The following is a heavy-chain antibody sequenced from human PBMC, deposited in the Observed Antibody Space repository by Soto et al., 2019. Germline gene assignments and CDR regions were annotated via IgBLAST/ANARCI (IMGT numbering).Heavy chain of an antibody. CDR2: INHSGST. D-gene: IGHD2-15*01. Sequence: PSETLSLTCAVYGGSFSGYYWSWIRQPPGKGLEWIGEINHSGSTNYNPSLKSRVTISVDTSKNQFSLKLSSVTAADTAVYYCARSLGRSGFPHQRGQKNWFDPWGQGTLVTVSS. CDR1: GGSFSGYY. V-gene: IGHV4-34*01. CDR3: ARSLGRSGFPHQRGQKNWFDP. J-gene: IGHJ5*02.